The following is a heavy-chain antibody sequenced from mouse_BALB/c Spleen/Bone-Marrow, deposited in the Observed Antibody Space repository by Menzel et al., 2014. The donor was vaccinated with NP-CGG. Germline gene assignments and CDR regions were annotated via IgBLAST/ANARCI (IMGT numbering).Heavy chain of an antibody. D-gene: IGHD2-1*01. CDR3: ARNGNYGAWFAY. CDR1: GFNIKDTY. J-gene: IGHJ3*01. Sequence: EVKLVESGAELVKPGASVKLSCTASGFNIKDTYMHWVKQGPEQGLEWIGRIDPANGNTKYDPKFQGKATITADTSSNTAYLQLSSLTSEDTAVYYCARNGNYGAWFAYWGQGTLVTVSA. CDR2: IDPANGNT. V-gene: IGHV14-3*02.